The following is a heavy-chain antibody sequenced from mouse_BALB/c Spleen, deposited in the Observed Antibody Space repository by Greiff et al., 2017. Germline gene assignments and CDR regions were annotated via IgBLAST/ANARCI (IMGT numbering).Heavy chain of an antibody. CDR3: ARSCYYGSIDY. CDR1: GYSFTGYF. V-gene: IGHV1-20*02. D-gene: IGHD1-1*01. Sequence: VQLQQSGPELVKPGASVKISCKASGYSFTGYFMNWVMQSHGKSLEWIGRINPYNGDTFYNQKFKGKATLTVDKSSSTAHMELRSLASEDSAVYYCARSCYYGSIDYWGQGTTLTVSS. CDR2: INPYNGDT. J-gene: IGHJ2*01.